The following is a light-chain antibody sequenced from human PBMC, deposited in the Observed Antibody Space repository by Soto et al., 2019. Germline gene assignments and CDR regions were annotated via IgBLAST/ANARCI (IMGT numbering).Light chain of an antibody. CDR3: QQYDERPPNLS. CDR2: AAS. V-gene: IGKV3-15*01. CDR1: QSVSTN. J-gene: IGKJ4*01. Sequence: EIVMTQSPATLSVSPGERATLSCRASQSVSTNLAWYQQKPSQAPRLLIYAASVRATGIPARFGGSGSGTEFTLTISSLQSEDFAVYYCQQYDERPPNLSFGGGTKVEIK.